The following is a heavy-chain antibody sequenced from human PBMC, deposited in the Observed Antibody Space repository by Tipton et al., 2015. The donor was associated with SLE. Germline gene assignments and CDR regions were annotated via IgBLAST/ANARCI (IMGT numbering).Heavy chain of an antibody. CDR2: IGWNGGRI. J-gene: IGHJ6*03. D-gene: IGHD2-2*01. CDR1: GFTFDDYA. V-gene: IGHV3-9*01. CDR3: TKGGCSTASCPDYFYYYMDV. Sequence: SLRLSCAASGFTFDDYAMHWVRLIPGKGLEWVSGIGWNGGRIGYADSVKGRFTISRDNTNDSLYLQMDSLRAEDTGSYFCTKGGCSTASCPDYFYYYMDVWGKGATVTVSS.